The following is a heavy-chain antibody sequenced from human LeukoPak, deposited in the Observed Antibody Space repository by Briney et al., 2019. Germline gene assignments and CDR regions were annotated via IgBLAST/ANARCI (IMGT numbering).Heavy chain of an antibody. CDR1: GFTFSSYG. CDR2: ISYDGSNK. CDR3: ARAVYDRNGHLFDY. D-gene: IGHD3-22*01. J-gene: IGHJ4*02. V-gene: IGHV3-30*03. Sequence: GGSLRLSCAASGFTFSSYGMHWVRQAPGKGLEWVAVISYDGSNKYYVDSVKGRFTISRDNSKNTLYLQMNSLRAEDTAMYYCARAVYDRNGHLFDYWGQGTLVTVSS.